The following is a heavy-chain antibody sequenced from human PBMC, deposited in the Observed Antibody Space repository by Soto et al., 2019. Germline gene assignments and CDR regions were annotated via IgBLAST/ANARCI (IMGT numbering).Heavy chain of an antibody. CDR1: GGSVSSGSYY. J-gene: IGHJ6*02. D-gene: IGHD2-15*01. CDR3: ARGDCSGGSCFFSYYYYGMDV. V-gene: IGHV4-61*01. Sequence: KTSETLSLTCTVSGGSVSSGSYYWGWIRQPPGKGLEWIGYIYYSGSTNYNPSLKSRVTISVDTSKNQFSLKLSSVTAADTAVYYCARGDCSGGSCFFSYYYYGMDVWGQGTTVTVSS. CDR2: IYYSGST.